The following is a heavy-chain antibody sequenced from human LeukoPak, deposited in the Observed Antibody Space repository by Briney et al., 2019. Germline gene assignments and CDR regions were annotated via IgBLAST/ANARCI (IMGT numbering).Heavy chain of an antibody. CDR1: GFTFSSYA. V-gene: IGHV3-33*08. Sequence: PGGSLRLSCAASGFTFSSYAMSWVRQAPGKGLEWVAVIWYDGSNKYYADSVKGRFTISRDNSKNTLYLQMNSLRAEDTAVYYCARERGYGDYVIAYWGQGTLVTVSS. CDR2: IWYDGSNK. J-gene: IGHJ4*02. CDR3: ARERGYGDYVIAY. D-gene: IGHD4-17*01.